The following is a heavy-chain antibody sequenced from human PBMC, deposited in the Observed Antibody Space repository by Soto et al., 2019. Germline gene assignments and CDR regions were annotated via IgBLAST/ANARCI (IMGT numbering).Heavy chain of an antibody. CDR3: ARPLVAPVAGPYYYGMDV. CDR2: IWYDGNTK. Sequence: GGSLRLSCAASGFTFNTYGFNWVRQAPGKGLEWVAVIWYDGNTKYCADSVKGRFTISRDNLKNTLYLQMNSLTAEDTAVYYCARPLVAPVAGPYYYGMDVWGQGTTVTVSS. CDR1: GFTFNTYG. D-gene: IGHD6-19*01. V-gene: IGHV3-33*01. J-gene: IGHJ6*02.